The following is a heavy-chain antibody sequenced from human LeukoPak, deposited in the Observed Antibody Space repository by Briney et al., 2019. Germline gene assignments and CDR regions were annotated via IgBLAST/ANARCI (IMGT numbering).Heavy chain of an antibody. D-gene: IGHD3-10*01. Sequence: SETLSLTCAVYGGSFSGYYWSWIRQPPGKGLEWIGEINHSGSTNYNPSLKSRVTISVDTSKNQFSLKLSSVTAADTAVYYCARRYITMVRGVIIKKRGSWFDPWGQGTLVTVS. J-gene: IGHJ5*02. CDR2: INHSGST. V-gene: IGHV4-34*01. CDR1: GGSFSGYY. CDR3: ARRYITMVRGVIIKKRGSWFDP.